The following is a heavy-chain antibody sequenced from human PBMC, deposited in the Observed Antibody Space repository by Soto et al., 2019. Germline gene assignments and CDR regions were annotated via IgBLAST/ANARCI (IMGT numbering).Heavy chain of an antibody. Sequence: SETLSLTCTVSGGSVSSGSYYWSWIRQPPGKGLEWIGYIYYSGSTNYNPSLKSRVTISVDTSKNQFSLKLSSVTAADTAVYYCARGPRFLEWLISLFDYWGQGTLVTVSS. CDR3: ARGPRFLEWLISLFDY. CDR1: GGSVSSGSYY. D-gene: IGHD3-3*01. V-gene: IGHV4-61*01. J-gene: IGHJ4*02. CDR2: IYYSGST.